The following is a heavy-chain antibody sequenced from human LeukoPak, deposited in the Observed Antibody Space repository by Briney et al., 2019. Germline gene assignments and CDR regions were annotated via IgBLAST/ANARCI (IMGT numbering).Heavy chain of an antibody. CDR2: IKEDGSEI. D-gene: IGHD5-18*01. Sequence: PGGSLRLSCAASAFTFSSYGTSWVRQVPGKGLEWVANIKEDGSEIYYVDAVKGRFSISRDNSKNTLYLQMNSLRAEDTAVYYCAKDIRRGYNYGYDQFAYWGQGTLVTVSS. J-gene: IGHJ4*02. CDR3: AKDIRRGYNYGYDQFAY. CDR1: AFTFSSYG. V-gene: IGHV3-7*01.